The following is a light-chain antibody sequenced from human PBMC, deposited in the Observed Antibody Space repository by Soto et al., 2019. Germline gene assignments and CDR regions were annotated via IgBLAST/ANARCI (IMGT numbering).Light chain of an antibody. V-gene: IGLV2-14*01. CDR1: SSDVGGSNH. CDR3: VTFKSSTTYR. CDR2: DVT. Sequence: QSALAQTACVSDSPGQSITISCTGTSSDVGGSNHVSWCQQHPGKAPKLMIYDVTNRPSGFSHRFPGSKSGSTASLIISGLTAEDEADYYCVTFKSSTTYRIGTGRKVT. J-gene: IGLJ1*01.